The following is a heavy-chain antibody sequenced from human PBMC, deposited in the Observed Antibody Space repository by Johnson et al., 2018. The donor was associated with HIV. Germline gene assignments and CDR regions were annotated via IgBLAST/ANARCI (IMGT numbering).Heavy chain of an antibody. D-gene: IGHD5-18*01. CDR2: IYSGGST. CDR1: GLSFSKAW. J-gene: IGHJ3*02. Sequence: VQLVESGGGLVQPGGSLRLSCAVYGLSFSKAWMSWVRQAPGKGLEWVSVIYSGGSTHYADSVKGRFTISRDNSKNTVYLQMNSLRADDTAVYYCARLPSGYSRDGFNIWGQGTMVTVSS. V-gene: IGHV3-66*04. CDR3: ARLPSGYSRDGFNI.